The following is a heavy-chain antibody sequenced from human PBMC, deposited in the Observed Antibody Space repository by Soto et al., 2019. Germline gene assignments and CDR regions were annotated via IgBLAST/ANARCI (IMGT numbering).Heavy chain of an antibody. D-gene: IGHD6-19*01. V-gene: IGHV4-39*01. Sequence: QMQLQESGPGLVKSSETLSLTCTVSGGSISGSNYYWGWIRQPPGKGLEWIGAIYYTGRTYYKPSLKSRVTISVDTSKNQFSLRLNPVTAADTAVYYCASGGERSIAVAGWGQGTLVTVSS. J-gene: IGHJ4*02. CDR2: IYYTGRT. CDR1: GGSISGSNYY. CDR3: ASGGERSIAVAG.